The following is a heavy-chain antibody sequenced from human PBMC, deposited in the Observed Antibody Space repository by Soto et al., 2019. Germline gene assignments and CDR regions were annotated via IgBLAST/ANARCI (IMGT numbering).Heavy chain of an antibody. V-gene: IGHV3-21*01. J-gene: IGHJ4*02. CDR3: SRDRHGYSCGIIDY. Sequence: PEESLKISCAASGFTPSSYSMNWVRQAPGKGLEWVSSISSSSSYIYYADSVKGRFTISRDNAKNSLYLQMNSLRAEDTAVYYCSRDRHGYSCGIIDYCGRGTLDTVSS. CDR1: GFTPSSYS. CDR2: ISSSSSYI. D-gene: IGHD5-18*01.